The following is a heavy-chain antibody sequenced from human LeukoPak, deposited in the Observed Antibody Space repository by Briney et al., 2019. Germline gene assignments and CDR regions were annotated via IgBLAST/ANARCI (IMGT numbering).Heavy chain of an antibody. V-gene: IGHV1-8*02. Sequence: ASVKVSCKASGYTFTSYYMHWVRQATGQGLEWMGWMNPNSGNTGYAQKFQGRVTMTRNTSISTAYMELSSLRSEDTAVYYCARSPHILTGENFDYWGQGTLVTVSS. D-gene: IGHD3-9*01. J-gene: IGHJ4*02. CDR3: ARSPHILTGENFDY. CDR1: GYTFTSYY. CDR2: MNPNSGNT.